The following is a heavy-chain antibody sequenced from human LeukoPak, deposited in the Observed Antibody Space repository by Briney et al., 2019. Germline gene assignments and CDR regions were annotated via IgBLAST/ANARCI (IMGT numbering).Heavy chain of an antibody. Sequence: GGSLRLSCAASGFTFSSYSMSWVRQAPGKGLEWVSVIYSGGSTYYADSVKGRFTISRDNSKNTLYLQMNSLRAEDTAVYYCARDLRYYDSSGHDAFDIWGQGTMVTVSS. D-gene: IGHD3-22*01. CDR1: GFTFSSYS. CDR2: IYSGGST. CDR3: ARDLRYYDSSGHDAFDI. V-gene: IGHV3-66*01. J-gene: IGHJ3*02.